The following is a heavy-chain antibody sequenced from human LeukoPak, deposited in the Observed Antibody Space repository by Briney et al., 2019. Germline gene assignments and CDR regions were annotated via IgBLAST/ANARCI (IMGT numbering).Heavy chain of an antibody. CDR3: ARVGREWLRLLGGYNWFDP. V-gene: IGHV3-21*01. J-gene: IGHJ5*02. Sequence: GGSLRLSCAASGFTFSSYSMNWVRQAPGKGLEWVSSISSSSSYIYYADSVKGRFTISRDNAKNSLYLQMNSLRAEDTAVYYCARVGREWLRLLGGYNWFDPWGQGTLVTVSS. CDR2: ISSSSSYI. CDR1: GFTFSSYS. D-gene: IGHD5-12*01.